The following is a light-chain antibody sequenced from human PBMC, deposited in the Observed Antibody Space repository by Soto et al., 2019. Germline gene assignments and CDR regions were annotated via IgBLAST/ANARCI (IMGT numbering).Light chain of an antibody. CDR1: HSVSTSY. V-gene: IGKV3-20*01. CDR2: GAS. Sequence: EIVLTQSPGTLSLSPGERATLSCRASHSVSTSYLAWYQQKPGQAPRLLIYGASSRATGIPDRFSGSGSGTDFTLTISRLKPEDFAVYYCQQYGSSPPWTFGQGTKVEIK. J-gene: IGKJ1*01. CDR3: QQYGSSPPWT.